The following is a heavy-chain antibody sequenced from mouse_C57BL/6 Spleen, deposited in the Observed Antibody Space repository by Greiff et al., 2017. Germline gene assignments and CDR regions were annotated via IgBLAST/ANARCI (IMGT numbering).Heavy chain of an antibody. J-gene: IGHJ2*01. D-gene: IGHD3-2*02. CDR2: IDPSDSVT. Sequence: QVQLQQPGAELVRPGSSVKLSCKASGYTFTSYWMHWVKQRPIQGLEWIGNIDPSDSVTHYNQKFKDKATLTVDKSSSTAYMQLSSLPSEDSAVYCCARAQLRNMESFYYWGQGTTLTVSS. CDR3: ARAQLRNMESFYY. V-gene: IGHV1-52*01. CDR1: GYTFTSYW.